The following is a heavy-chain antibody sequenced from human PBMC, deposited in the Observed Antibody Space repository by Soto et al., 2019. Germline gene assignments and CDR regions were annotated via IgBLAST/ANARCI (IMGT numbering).Heavy chain of an antibody. V-gene: IGHV1-3*04. J-gene: IGHJ4*02. Sequence: QVQLVQSGAEVKKPGASVKVSCKPSGYTFTSYAIHWVRQAPGQRLEWMGWINTAKDNTKYSQKFHGRVTITRDTTASIVYMELSSLRSEVTAVYYCARGSSWSYFEYRGQGTLVTVSS. CDR3: ARGSSWSYFEY. CDR2: INTAKDNT. CDR1: GYTFTSYA. D-gene: IGHD6-13*01.